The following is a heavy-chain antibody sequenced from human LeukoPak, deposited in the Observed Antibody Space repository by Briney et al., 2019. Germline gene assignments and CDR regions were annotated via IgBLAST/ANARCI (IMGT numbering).Heavy chain of an antibody. Sequence: SETLSLTCTVSGGSISSSSYSWGWIRQPPGKGLEWIGSIYYSGSTYYNPSLKSRVTISVYTSKNQFPLKLSSVTAADTAVYYCARRKRGGLLLIRVFDYWGQGTLVTVSS. J-gene: IGHJ4*02. V-gene: IGHV4-39*01. CDR3: ARRKRGGLLLIRVFDY. D-gene: IGHD3-22*01. CDR1: GGSISSSSYS. CDR2: IYYSGST.